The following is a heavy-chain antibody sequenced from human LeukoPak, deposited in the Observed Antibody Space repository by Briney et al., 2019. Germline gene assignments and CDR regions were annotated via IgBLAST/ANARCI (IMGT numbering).Heavy chain of an antibody. V-gene: IGHV4-39*01. CDR1: VGSISSSSYY. Sequence: PSETLSLTCTVSVGSISSSSYYWGWIRQPPGKGLEWIGSIYYSGSTYYNPSLKSRVTISVDTSKNQFSLKLSSVTAADTAVYYCARVRDEDAFDIWGQGTMVTVSS. J-gene: IGHJ3*02. D-gene: IGHD4/OR15-4a*01. CDR2: IYYSGST. CDR3: ARVRDEDAFDI.